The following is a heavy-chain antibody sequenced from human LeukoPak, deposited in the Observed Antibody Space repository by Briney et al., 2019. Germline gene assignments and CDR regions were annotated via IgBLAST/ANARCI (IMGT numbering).Heavy chain of an antibody. D-gene: IGHD5-24*01. V-gene: IGHV1-2*02. CDR2: ISPNSGGT. CDR1: GYTFTGYY. Sequence: VASVKVSCKASGYTFTGYYMHWVRQAPGQGLEWMGWISPNSGGTNYAQKFQGRVTMTRDTSISTAYMELTRLRSDDTAVYYCARLNEMTTVRFGDYWGQGTLVTVSS. CDR3: ARLNEMTTVRFGDY. J-gene: IGHJ4*02.